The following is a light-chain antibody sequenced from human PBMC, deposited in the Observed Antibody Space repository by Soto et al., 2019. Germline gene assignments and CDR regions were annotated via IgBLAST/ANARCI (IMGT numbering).Light chain of an antibody. Sequence: EIVLTQSPGTLSLSPGERATLSCRTSQGVGSTYLAWYQQKPGQAPRLLIYDASSRATAIPARFSGTGSGTDFTLTISSLEPEDFAVYYCQQRTNWPLTFGGGTKVDIK. CDR1: QGVGSTY. CDR2: DAS. J-gene: IGKJ4*01. V-gene: IGKV3D-20*02. CDR3: QQRTNWPLT.